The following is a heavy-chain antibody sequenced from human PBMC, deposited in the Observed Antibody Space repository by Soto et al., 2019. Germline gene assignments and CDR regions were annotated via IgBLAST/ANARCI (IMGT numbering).Heavy chain of an antibody. D-gene: IGHD4-17*01. V-gene: IGHV3-11*04. J-gene: IGHJ5*02. Sequence: GGSLRLSCATSGFTFSDYYMSWIRQAPGKGLEWVSYIGTRGNTKYYADSVRGRFTISRDNAKNSLYLQMNSLRAEDTAVYYCASGIYGGNTGAWFDPWGQGTLVTVSS. CDR1: GFTFSDYY. CDR2: IGTRGNTK. CDR3: ASGIYGGNTGAWFDP.